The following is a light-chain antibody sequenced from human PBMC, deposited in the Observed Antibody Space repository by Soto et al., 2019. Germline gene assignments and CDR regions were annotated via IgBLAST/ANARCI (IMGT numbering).Light chain of an antibody. Sequence: VLSQSPVTLSLSTGERATLSCRASQSVSSNVAWYQQKPGQAPRLLIYGASTRATGIPDRFSGSGSGTEFTLTISSLESEDFTVYYCQQYSISPRTFGQGSKVDIK. CDR2: GAS. CDR1: QSVSSN. V-gene: IGKV3-15*01. CDR3: QQYSISPRT. J-gene: IGKJ1*01.